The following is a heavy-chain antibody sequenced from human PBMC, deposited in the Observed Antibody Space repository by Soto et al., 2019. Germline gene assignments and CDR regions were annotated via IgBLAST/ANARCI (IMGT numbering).Heavy chain of an antibody. CDR2: ISGFNDDT. J-gene: IGHJ5*02. V-gene: IGHV1-18*01. D-gene: IGHD3-10*01. CDR3: ARSGSYYPARNWFGP. CDR1: GYTFTSYG. Sequence: QLVQSGVEMKNPGASVKVPCKASGYTFTSYGIIWVRQAPGQGLEWMGWISGFNDDTNHAQKFQGRVTVTKDTSTSTAYMELRTLKSDDTAMYYCARSGSYYPARNWFGPWGQVTLVIVSS.